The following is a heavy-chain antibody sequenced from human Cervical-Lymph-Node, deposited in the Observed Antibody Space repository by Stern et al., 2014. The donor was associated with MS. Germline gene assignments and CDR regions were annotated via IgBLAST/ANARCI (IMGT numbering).Heavy chain of an antibody. CDR1: GGSISSGDYY. D-gene: IGHD6-19*01. CDR3: ARDFTVAGSFDY. Sequence: QVQLQESGPGLVRPSQTLSLTCTVSGGSISSGDYYWSWIRQPPGEGLEWIGYIDYSGTTYYSPSLKTRLAISIDTSNNQFSLSLSSVTAADTAVYYCARDFTVAGSFDYWGQGTLVSVSS. J-gene: IGHJ4*02. CDR2: IDYSGTT. V-gene: IGHV4-30-4*01.